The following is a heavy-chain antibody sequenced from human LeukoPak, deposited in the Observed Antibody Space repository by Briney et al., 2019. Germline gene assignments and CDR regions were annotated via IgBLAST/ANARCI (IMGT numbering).Heavy chain of an antibody. V-gene: IGHV3-20*04. J-gene: IGHJ3*02. D-gene: IGHD6-13*01. Sequence: RAGGSLRLSCAASGFTFDDYGMSWVRQAPGKGLEWVSGINWNGGSTGYADSVKGRFTISRDNAKNSLYLQMNSLRVEDTALYYCASARVYRTTDSFDIWGQGTMVTVSS. CDR3: ASARVYRTTDSFDI. CDR1: GFTFDDYG. CDR2: INWNGGST.